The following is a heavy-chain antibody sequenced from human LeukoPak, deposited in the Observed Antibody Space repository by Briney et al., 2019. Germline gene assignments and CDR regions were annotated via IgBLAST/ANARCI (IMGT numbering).Heavy chain of an antibody. V-gene: IGHV4-39*01. Sequence: SETLSLTCTVSGGSISSSSYYWGWIRQPPGKGLEWIGSIYYSGSTYYNPSLKSRVTISVDTSKNQFSLKLSSVTAADTAVYYCARDCPPLTYYYGSGKGNWFDPWGQGTLVTVSS. CDR2: IYYSGST. CDR1: GGSISSSSYY. D-gene: IGHD3-10*01. J-gene: IGHJ5*02. CDR3: ARDCPPLTYYYGSGKGNWFDP.